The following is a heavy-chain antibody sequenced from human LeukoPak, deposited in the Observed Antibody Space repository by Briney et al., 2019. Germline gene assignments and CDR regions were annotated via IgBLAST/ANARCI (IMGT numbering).Heavy chain of an antibody. CDR3: ARHSTYYDILTGRNNYFDY. CDR1: GFTFRDYY. J-gene: IGHJ4*02. Sequence: PGGSLRLSCAASGFTFRDYYMDWVRQPPGKGLEWIGSMCYGGSTYYNPSLNSRVIISVDTSKNQFSLKLSSVTAADTAVYYCARHSTYYDILTGRNNYFDYWGQGTLVTVSS. V-gene: IGHV4-38-2*01. CDR2: MCYGGST. D-gene: IGHD3-9*01.